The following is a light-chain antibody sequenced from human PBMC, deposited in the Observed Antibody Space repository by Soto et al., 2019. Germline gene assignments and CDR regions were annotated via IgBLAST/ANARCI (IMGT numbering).Light chain of an antibody. Sequence: EIVLTQSPATLSLSPGERATLSCRASQSVSTSLAWFQHHPGQAPRLLIYDASNRAPGIPARFTGRGSGTDFNLIVSSLEPEDFAVYYCQQRSSWPRTFGQGTKVEIK. CDR3: QQRSSWPRT. CDR2: DAS. V-gene: IGKV3-11*01. CDR1: QSVSTS. J-gene: IGKJ1*01.